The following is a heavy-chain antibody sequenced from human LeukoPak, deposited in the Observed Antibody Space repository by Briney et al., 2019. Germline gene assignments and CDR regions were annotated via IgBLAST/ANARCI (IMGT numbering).Heavy chain of an antibody. CDR2: ISTQSGNT. D-gene: IGHD6-19*01. CDR1: GYTLTSYG. V-gene: IGHV1-18*01. Sequence: ASVKVSCEASGYTLTSYGINWMRQAPGQGLEWMGWISTQSGNTNYAQKVQGRLTLTTDRSTNTAYMELRSLRSDDTAVYYCAKGGSGWSPRGYGMDVWGQGTTVTVSS. CDR3: AKGGSGWSPRGYGMDV. J-gene: IGHJ6*02.